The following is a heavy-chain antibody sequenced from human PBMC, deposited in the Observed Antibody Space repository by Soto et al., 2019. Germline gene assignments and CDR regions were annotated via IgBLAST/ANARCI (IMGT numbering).Heavy chain of an antibody. CDR1: GYTFTSYA. D-gene: IGHD2-15*01. CDR3: ARAGYCSGGSCYSDAFEI. J-gene: IGHJ3*02. V-gene: IGHV1-3*01. Sequence: ASVKVSCKASGYTFTSYAMHWVRQAPGQRLEWMGWINAGNGNTKYSQKFQGRDTITRDTSASTAYMELSSLRSEDTAVYYCARAGYCSGGSCYSDAFEIWGKGTMVTVSS. CDR2: INAGNGNT.